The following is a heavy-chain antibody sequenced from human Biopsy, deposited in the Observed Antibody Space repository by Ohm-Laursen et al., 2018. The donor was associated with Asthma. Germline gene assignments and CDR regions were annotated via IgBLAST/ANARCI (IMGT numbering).Heavy chain of an antibody. V-gene: IGHV3-30*03. Sequence: SLRLSCAASGFTFSSYGMHWVRQAPGKGLEWVAVISYDGSNKYYADSVKGRFTISRDNAKNSLYLQMNSLRDEDTAVYYCARFKRGYSYGYAGVFDYWGQGTLVTVPS. CDR3: ARFKRGYSYGYAGVFDY. D-gene: IGHD5-18*01. J-gene: IGHJ4*02. CDR2: ISYDGSNK. CDR1: GFTFSSYG.